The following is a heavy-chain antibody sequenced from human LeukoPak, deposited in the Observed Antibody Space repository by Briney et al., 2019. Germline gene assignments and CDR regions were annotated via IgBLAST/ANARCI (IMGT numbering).Heavy chain of an antibody. V-gene: IGHV3-66*02. CDR1: GFTVSSNH. CDR3: MRQGLGGAGR. J-gene: IGHJ4*02. CDR2: IFSAGDT. Sequence: TGGSLRLSWAASGFTVSSNHMNWVRQAPGKGLEWVSIIFSAGDTSYADSVKGRFTISRDSSKNTLFLQMNSLTPEDTAVYYCMRQGLGGAGRWGQGTLVTVSS. D-gene: IGHD6-19*01.